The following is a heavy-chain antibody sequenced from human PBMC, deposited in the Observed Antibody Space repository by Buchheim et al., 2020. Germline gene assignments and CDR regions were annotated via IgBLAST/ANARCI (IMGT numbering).Heavy chain of an antibody. J-gene: IGHJ4*02. D-gene: IGHD3-22*01. Sequence: QVQLQESGPGLVKPSETLSLTCTVSGGSISSYYWSWIRQPPGKGLEWIGYIYYSGSTNYNPSLKSRVTISVDTSKNQFSLKLSSVTAADTAVYYCARVRRYYESSGYLQKSKYYFDYWGQGTL. CDR3: ARVRRYYESSGYLQKSKYYFDY. V-gene: IGHV4-59*01. CDR1: GGSISSYY. CDR2: IYYSGST.